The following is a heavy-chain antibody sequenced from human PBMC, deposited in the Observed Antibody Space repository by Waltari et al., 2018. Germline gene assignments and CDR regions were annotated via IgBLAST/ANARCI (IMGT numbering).Heavy chain of an antibody. D-gene: IGHD1-26*01. Sequence: QVQLQESGPGLVKPSGTLSLTCAVSGGSIRSSNWWTWVRQPPGKGREWIGEIDHNGNTNYNPSLKSRVTISVDKSKNEFSLRLRSVTAADTAGYYCARVILGATDDYSYAMDVWGQGITVTVSS. CDR3: ARVILGATDDYSYAMDV. CDR1: GGSIRSSNW. CDR2: IDHNGNT. J-gene: IGHJ6*02. V-gene: IGHV4-4*02.